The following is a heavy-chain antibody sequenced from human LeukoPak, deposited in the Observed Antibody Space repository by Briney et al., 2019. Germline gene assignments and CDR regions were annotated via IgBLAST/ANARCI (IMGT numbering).Heavy chain of an antibody. Sequence: PSETLSLTCTVSGGSISNYHWTWIRQPAGKGLEWIGQIHTSGSTNYNPPLKSRVTMSIDTPENQVSLTMRSVTAADTAVYYCARRDYSSGWGFDKWGQGTLVTVSS. CDR3: ARRDYSSGWGFDK. CDR1: GGSISNYH. CDR2: IHTSGST. J-gene: IGHJ4*02. V-gene: IGHV4-4*07. D-gene: IGHD6-19*01.